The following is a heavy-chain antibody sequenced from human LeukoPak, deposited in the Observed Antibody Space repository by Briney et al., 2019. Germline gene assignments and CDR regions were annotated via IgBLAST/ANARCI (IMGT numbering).Heavy chain of an antibody. CDR2: IFASGSTT. D-gene: IGHD1-26*01. V-gene: IGHV3-23*03. CDR1: GFTFSGYA. CDR3: AKDISGSYTTDY. J-gene: IGHJ4*02. Sequence: GGSLRLSCAASGFTFSGYAMNWVRQAPGKGLEWVSLIFASGSTTKYADSVKGRFTISRDNSKNTLYLQMNSLSAEDTAVYYCAKDISGSYTTDYWGQGTLVTVSS.